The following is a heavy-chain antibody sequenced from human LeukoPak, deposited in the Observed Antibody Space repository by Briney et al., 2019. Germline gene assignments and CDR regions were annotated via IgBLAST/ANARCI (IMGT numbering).Heavy chain of an antibody. CDR1: GGSVSSGSYY. J-gene: IGHJ3*02. Sequence: SETLSLTCTVSGGSVSSGSYYWSWIRQPPGKGLEWIGYIYYSGSTNYNPSLRSRVTISVDTSKNQFSLKLSSVTAADTAVYYCASMTYSSSWYEDAFDIWGLGTMVTVSS. D-gene: IGHD6-13*01. V-gene: IGHV4-61*01. CDR3: ASMTYSSSWYEDAFDI. CDR2: IYYSGST.